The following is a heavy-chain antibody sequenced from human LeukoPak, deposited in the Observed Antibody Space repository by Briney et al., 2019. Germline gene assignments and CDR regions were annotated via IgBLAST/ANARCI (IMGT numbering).Heavy chain of an antibody. CDR1: GFTLSSYA. CDR3: VKDVPLPDDY. J-gene: IGHJ4*02. CDR2: ISGSGGTT. Sequence: GGSLRLSCAASGFTLSSYAMSWVRQAPGKGLEWVSAISGSGGTTYYADSVKGRFTISRDNSKNTLYLHMNTLRAEDTALYYCVKDVPLPDDYWGQGTLVTVSS. V-gene: IGHV3-23*01.